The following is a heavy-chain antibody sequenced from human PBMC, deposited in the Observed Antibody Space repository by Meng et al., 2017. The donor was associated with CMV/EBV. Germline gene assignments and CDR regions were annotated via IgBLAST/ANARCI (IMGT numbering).Heavy chain of an antibody. CDR2: IKQDGSEK. D-gene: IGHD2-2*01. V-gene: IGHV3-7*01. Sequence: GESLKISCAASGFTFSSYWMSWVRQAPGKGLEWVANIKQDGSEKYYVDSVKGRFTISRDNAKNSLYLQMNSLRAEDTAVYYCARDSPGGCSSTSCYQRHHKGGYYYGMDVWGQGTTVTVSS. CDR1: GFTFSSYW. CDR3: ARDSPGGCSSTSCYQRHHKGGYYYGMDV. J-gene: IGHJ6*02.